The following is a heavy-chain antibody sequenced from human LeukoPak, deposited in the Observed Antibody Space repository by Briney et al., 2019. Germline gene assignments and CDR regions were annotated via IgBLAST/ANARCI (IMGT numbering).Heavy chain of an antibody. CDR1: GGSIRSHY. CDR2: IYYSGST. Sequence: PEILSLTCTVSGGSIRSHYWSWIRQPPGKGLEWIGYIYYSGSTNYNPSLKSRVTISVDTSKNQFSLKLSSVTAADTAVYYCARDRGDYDSSGYYGYFDYWGQGALVTVSS. J-gene: IGHJ4*02. CDR3: ARDRGDYDSSGYYGYFDY. V-gene: IGHV4-59*11. D-gene: IGHD3-22*01.